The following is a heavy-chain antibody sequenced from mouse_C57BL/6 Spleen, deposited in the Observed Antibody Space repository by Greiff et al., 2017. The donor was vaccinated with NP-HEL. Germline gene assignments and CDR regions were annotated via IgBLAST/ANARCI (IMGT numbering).Heavy chain of an antibody. Sequence: EVQLQQSGAELVRPGASVKLSCTASGFNIKDDYMHWVKQRPEQGLEWIGWIDPENGDTEYASKFQGKATITADTSSNTAYLQLSSLTSEDTAVYYCTTYYGGSYWYFDVWGTGTTVTVSS. CDR1: GFNIKDDY. V-gene: IGHV14-4*01. CDR3: TTYYGGSYWYFDV. D-gene: IGHD1-1*01. J-gene: IGHJ1*03. CDR2: IDPENGDT.